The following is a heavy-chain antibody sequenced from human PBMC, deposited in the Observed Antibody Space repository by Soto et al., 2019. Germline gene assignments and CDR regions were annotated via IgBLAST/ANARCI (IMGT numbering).Heavy chain of an antibody. CDR3: AKDKGGRYCSRTSCLYSFDY. CDR2: ISDSGST. Sequence: EVQLLESGGGLVQPGGSLRLSCTASGFTFSTYAMSWVRQAPGKGLEWVSTISDSGSTYYADSVKGRFTISRDNSKNTLYLEMNRLRAEDTAVYYCAKDKGGRYCSRTSCLYSFDYWCQGTLVTVSS. CDR1: GFTFSTYA. J-gene: IGHJ4*02. D-gene: IGHD2-2*01. V-gene: IGHV3-23*01.